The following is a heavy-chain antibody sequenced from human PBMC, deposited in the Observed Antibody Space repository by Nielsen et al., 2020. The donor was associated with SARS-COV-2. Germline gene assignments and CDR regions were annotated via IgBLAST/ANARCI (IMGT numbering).Heavy chain of an antibody. CDR3: AGGGPGDAFDI. CDR2: IYYSGST. J-gene: IGHJ3*02. Sequence: SETLSLTCTVSGGSISSYYWSWIRQPPGKGLEWIGYIYYSGSTNYNPSLKSRVTISVDTSKNQFSLKLSSVTAADTAVYYCAGGGPGDAFDIWGQGTMVTVSS. D-gene: IGHD3-10*01. V-gene: IGHV4-59*01. CDR1: GGSISSYY.